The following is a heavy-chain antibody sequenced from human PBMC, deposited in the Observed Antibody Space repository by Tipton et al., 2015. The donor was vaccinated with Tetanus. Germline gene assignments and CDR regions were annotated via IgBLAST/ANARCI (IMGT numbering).Heavy chain of an antibody. CDR2: IYYSGST. CDR3: SSSPGNHYLAFFDY. D-gene: IGHD2/OR15-2a*01. Sequence: TLSLTCTVSGGSISSPNYYWSWIRQPPGKGLEWIGYIYYSGSTYYNPSLKSRVTISIDTSKNQFSLRLSSVTAADTAVYYCSSSPGNHYLAFFDYWGRGTLVTVSS. J-gene: IGHJ4*02. V-gene: IGHV4-30-4*01. CDR1: GGSISSPNYY.